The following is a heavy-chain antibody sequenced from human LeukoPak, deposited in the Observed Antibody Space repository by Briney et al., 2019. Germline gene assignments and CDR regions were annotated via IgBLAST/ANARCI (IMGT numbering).Heavy chain of an antibody. D-gene: IGHD6-13*01. CDR1: GGSISGYY. CDR2: IYYSGST. CDR3: ARVVHVGMGNSARYYGMDV. V-gene: IGHV4-59*01. J-gene: IGHJ6*02. Sequence: SETLSLTCTVSGGSISGYYWSWIRQPPGKGLEWIGYIYYSGSTNYNPSLKSRVTISVDTSKNQFSLNLNSVTAADTAVYYCARVVHVGMGNSARYYGMDVWGQGTTVTVPS.